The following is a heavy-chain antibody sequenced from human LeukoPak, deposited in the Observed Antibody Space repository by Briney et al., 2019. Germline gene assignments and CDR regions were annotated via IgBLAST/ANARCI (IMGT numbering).Heavy chain of an antibody. V-gene: IGHV3-9*01. CDR1: GFTFDDYA. CDR2: ISWNSGRI. Sequence: GGSLRLSCAASGFTFDDYAMHWVRQGPGKGLEWVSGISWNSGRIGYADSAKGRFIISRDNAKNSLYLQMNSLRSEDTAFYYCAKATYSTSPGYYFDYWGQGTLVTVSS. D-gene: IGHD6-6*01. CDR3: AKATYSTSPGYYFDY. J-gene: IGHJ4*02.